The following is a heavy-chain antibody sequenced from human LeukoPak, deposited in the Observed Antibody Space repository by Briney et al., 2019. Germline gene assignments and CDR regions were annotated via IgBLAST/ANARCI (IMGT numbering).Heavy chain of an antibody. CDR1: GFTFSSYA. V-gene: IGHV3-23*01. CDR3: ANQRGYSYGYYFDY. CDR2: ISGSGGST. D-gene: IGHD5-18*01. Sequence: GGSLRLSCAASGFTFSSYAMSWVRQAPGKGLEWVSAISGSGGSTYYADSVKGRFTISRDNSKNTLYLQMNSLRAEDTAVYYCANQRGYSYGYYFDYWAREPWSPSPQ. J-gene: IGHJ4*02.